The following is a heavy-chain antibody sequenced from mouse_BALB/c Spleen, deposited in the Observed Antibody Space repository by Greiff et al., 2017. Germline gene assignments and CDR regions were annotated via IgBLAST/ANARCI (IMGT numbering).Heavy chain of an antibody. J-gene: IGHJ3*01. CDR2: IRNKANGYTT. CDR3: ARDAYGGFAY. CDR1: GFTFTDYY. D-gene: IGHD1-1*01. V-gene: IGHV7-3*02. Sequence: EVKLMESGGGLVQPGGSLRLSCATSGFTFTDYYMSWVRQPPGKALEWLGFIRNKANGYTTEYSASVKGRFTISRDNSQSILYLQMNTLRAEDSATYYCARDAYGGFAYWGQGTLVTVSA.